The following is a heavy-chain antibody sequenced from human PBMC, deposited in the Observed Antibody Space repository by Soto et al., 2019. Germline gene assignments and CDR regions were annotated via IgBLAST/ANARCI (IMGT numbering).Heavy chain of an antibody. Sequence: PWGSLKISCNGSGYSFTSYWISWVRQMPGKGLEWMGRIDPSDSYTNCSPSFQGHVTISADKSISTAYLQWSSLKASDTAMYYCASSLPYQGMDVWGQGTTVTVSS. CDR2: IDPSDSYT. J-gene: IGHJ6*02. CDR3: ASSLPYQGMDV. CDR1: GYSFTSYW. V-gene: IGHV5-10-1*01.